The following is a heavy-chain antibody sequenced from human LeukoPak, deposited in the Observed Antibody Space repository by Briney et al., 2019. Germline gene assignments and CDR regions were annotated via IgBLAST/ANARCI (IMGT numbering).Heavy chain of an antibody. CDR2: ISSSRRHI. V-gene: IGHV3-21*01. J-gene: IGHJ3*02. CDR3: ARDRGYSSGWHADAFDI. D-gene: IGHD6-19*01. Sequence: PGGSLRLSCVASGFTFSDYSMNWVRQAPGKGLEWVSTISSSRRHIFYADSVKGRFTISRDNTKNSLFLQMTSLRSDDTAIYYCARDRGYSSGWHADAFDIWGQGTMVTVSS. CDR1: GFTFSDYS.